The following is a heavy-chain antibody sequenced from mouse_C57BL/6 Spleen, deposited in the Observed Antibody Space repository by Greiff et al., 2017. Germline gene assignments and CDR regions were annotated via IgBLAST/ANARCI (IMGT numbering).Heavy chain of an antibody. CDR1: GYAFSSSW. V-gene: IGHV1-82*01. J-gene: IGHJ2*01. Sequence: VQLQESGPELVKPGASVKISCKASGYAFSSSWMNWVKQRPGKGLEWIGRIYPGDGDTNYNGKFKGKATLTADKSSSTAYMQLSSLTSEDSAVDFCASSYYFDYWGQGTTLTVSS. CDR2: IYPGDGDT. CDR3: ASSYYFDY.